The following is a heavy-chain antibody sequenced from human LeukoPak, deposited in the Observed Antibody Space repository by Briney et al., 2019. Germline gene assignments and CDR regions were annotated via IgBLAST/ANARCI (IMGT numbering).Heavy chain of an antibody. CDR2: IYPGDSDT. CDR3: ARLLMDSGYLFNYFDY. CDR1: AYSFTSYW. J-gene: IGHJ4*02. D-gene: IGHD5-12*01. V-gene: IGHV5-51*01. Sequence: GESLKISCKGSAYSFTSYWIGWVRQMPGQGLEWMGIIYPGDSDTRYSPSFQGQVTISADKSISTAYLQWSSLKASDTAMYYCARLLMDSGYLFNYFDYWGRGTLVTVSS.